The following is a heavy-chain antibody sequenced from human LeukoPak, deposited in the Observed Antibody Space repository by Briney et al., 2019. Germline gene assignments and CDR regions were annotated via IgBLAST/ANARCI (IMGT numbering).Heavy chain of an antibody. D-gene: IGHD4-17*01. Sequence: SETLSLTCTVSGGSISGYYWSWIRQPPGKGLEWIGYIYYSGSTNYNPSLKSRVTISVDTSKNQFSLKLSSVTAADTAVYYCARGGPTVTYFDYWGQGTLVTVSS. CDR1: GGSISGYY. CDR3: ARGGPTVTYFDY. V-gene: IGHV4-59*01. CDR2: IYYSGST. J-gene: IGHJ4*02.